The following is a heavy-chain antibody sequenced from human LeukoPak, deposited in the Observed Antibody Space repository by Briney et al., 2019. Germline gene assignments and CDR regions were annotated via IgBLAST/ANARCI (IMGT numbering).Heavy chain of an antibody. J-gene: IGHJ4*02. CDR3: ARDCSTSCQEGDGDY. CDR2: INPNSGGT. Sequence: GASVKVSCKASGYTFTGYYMHWVRQAPGQGLEWMGWINPNSGGTNYAQKFQGRVTMTSDTSISTAYMELSRLRSDDTAVYYCARDCSTSCQEGDGDYWGQGTLVTVSS. V-gene: IGHV1-2*02. CDR1: GYTFTGYY. D-gene: IGHD2-2*01.